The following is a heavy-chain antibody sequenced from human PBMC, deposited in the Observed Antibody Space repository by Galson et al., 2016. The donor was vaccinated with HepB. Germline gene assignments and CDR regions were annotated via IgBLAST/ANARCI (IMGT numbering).Heavy chain of an antibody. D-gene: IGHD6-19*01. CDR1: GYTFTSHG. Sequence: SVKVSCKASGYTFTSHGITWVRQAPGQGLEWMGWISAYNGNTNYAQKLQGRVTMTTDTSTSTAYMELRSLRSDDTAVYYCAAAVAGNFDYWGQGILVTVSS. J-gene: IGHJ4*02. V-gene: IGHV1-18*04. CDR3: AAAVAGNFDY. CDR2: ISAYNGNT.